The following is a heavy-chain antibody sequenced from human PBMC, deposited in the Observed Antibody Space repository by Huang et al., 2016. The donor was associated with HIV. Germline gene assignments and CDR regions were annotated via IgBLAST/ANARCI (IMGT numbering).Heavy chain of an antibody. CDR1: GFSISSYW. CDR3: ARDPRIQSWLNFFDY. J-gene: IGHJ4*02. D-gene: IGHD3-22*01. V-gene: IGHV3-74*01. Sequence: EVQLVESGGGLVQPGGSLRLSCVSSGFSISSYWMHWVRQAAGKGRGGFSGMNIEGSSTSYAYSCKGRFTSARDNAKNTLYLQMNSRRAEDTAVYYCARDPRIQSWLNFFDYWGQGTLVSVSS. CDR2: MNIEGSST.